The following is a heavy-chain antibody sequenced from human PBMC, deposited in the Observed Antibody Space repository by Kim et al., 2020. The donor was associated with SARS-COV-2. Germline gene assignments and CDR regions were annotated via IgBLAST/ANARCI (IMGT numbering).Heavy chain of an antibody. CDR2: LNTNTGNP. J-gene: IGHJ5*02. V-gene: IGHV7-4-1*02. CDR3: ASTFWSGYTSWFDP. Sequence: ASVKVSCKASGYTFTSYAMNWVRQAPGQGLEWMGWLNTNTGNPTYAQGFTGRFVFSLDTSVSTAYLQISSLKAEDTAVYYCASTFWSGYTSWFDPWGQGTLVTLSS. CDR1: GYTFTSYA. D-gene: IGHD3-3*01.